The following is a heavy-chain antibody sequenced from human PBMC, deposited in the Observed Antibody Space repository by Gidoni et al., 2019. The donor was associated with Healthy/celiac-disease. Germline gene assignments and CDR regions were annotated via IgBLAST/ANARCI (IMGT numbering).Heavy chain of an antibody. D-gene: IGHD3-10*01. CDR3: TGGYGSGPLYYYGMDV. V-gene: IGHV3-73*02. J-gene: IGHJ6*02. CDR2: IRSKANSYAT. CDR1: GFTFSGYA. Sequence: EVQLVESGVGLVQPGGARKLSCAASGFTFSGYAMNWVRQASGKGLEGVCRIRSKANSYATAYAASVKGRFTISRDDSKNTAYLQMNSLKTEDTAVYYCTGGYGSGPLYYYGMDVWGQGTTVTVSS.